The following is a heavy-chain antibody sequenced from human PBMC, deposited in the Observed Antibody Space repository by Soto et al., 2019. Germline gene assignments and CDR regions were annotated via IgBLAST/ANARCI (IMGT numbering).Heavy chain of an antibody. CDR2: INSDGSST. Sequence: GSLRLSCAASGFTFISYWMHWVRQAPGKGLVWVSRINSDGSSTSYADSVKGRFTISRDNAKNTLYLQMNSLRAEDTAVYYCARGGYCSSTSCYMAYYYYGMDVWGQGTTVTVSS. CDR1: GFTFISYW. J-gene: IGHJ6*02. D-gene: IGHD2-2*02. V-gene: IGHV3-74*01. CDR3: ARGGYCSSTSCYMAYYYYGMDV.